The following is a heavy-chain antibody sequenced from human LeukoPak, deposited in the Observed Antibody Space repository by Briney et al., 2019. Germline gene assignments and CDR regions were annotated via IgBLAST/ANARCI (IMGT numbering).Heavy chain of an antibody. J-gene: IGHJ6*03. V-gene: IGHV6-1*01. CDR1: GDSVSSNSTA. CDR3: ARDQISIAVAGDYYSYYMDV. Sequence: SQTLSLTCALSGDSVSSNSTAWNWIRQSPSRGLEWLGRTYYRSKWYNDYAVSVKSRITVNPDTSKNQFSLQLNSVTPEDTAVFYCARDQISIAVAGDYYSYYMDVWGKGTTVTVSS. CDR2: TYYRSKWYN. D-gene: IGHD6-19*01.